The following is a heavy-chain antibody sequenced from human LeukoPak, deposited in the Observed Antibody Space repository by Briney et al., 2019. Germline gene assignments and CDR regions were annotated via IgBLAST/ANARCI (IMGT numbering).Heavy chain of an antibody. Sequence: ASVKVSCKASGYTFTSYYMHWVRQAPGQGLEWMGIINPGGGSTSYAQKFQGRVTMTRDTSTSTVYMELSSLRSEDTAVYYCARVLHDYYDSSGYFDYWGQGTLVTVSS. D-gene: IGHD3-22*01. CDR1: GYTFTSYY. J-gene: IGHJ4*02. CDR2: INPGGGST. V-gene: IGHV1-46*01. CDR3: ARVLHDYYDSSGYFDY.